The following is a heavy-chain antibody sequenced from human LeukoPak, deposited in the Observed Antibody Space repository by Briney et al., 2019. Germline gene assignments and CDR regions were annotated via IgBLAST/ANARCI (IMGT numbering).Heavy chain of an antibody. Sequence: GGSLRLSCAASGFTVSSYSMTWVRQAPGKGLEWLSSFTSRSRSIYYADSVKGRFTISRDNSKNTMYLQMHSLRAEDTAVYYCARDSGYDSGSYQLDYWGQGTLVTVSS. CDR3: ARDSGYDSGSYQLDY. CDR2: FTSRSRSI. V-gene: IGHV3-21*01. CDR1: GFTVSSYS. D-gene: IGHD3-10*01. J-gene: IGHJ4*02.